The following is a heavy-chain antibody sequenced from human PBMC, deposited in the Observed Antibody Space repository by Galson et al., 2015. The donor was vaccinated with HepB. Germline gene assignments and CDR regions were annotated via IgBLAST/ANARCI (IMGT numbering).Heavy chain of an antibody. Sequence: LSLTCAVHGGSFSDSSWDWIRQPPGKGLEWIGEINHSGSTNYKPSLKSRVTMSVDTSRNQFSLKLNSVTAADTAVYYCARVKSGHRFLQWRPRDYYFDYWGPGTLVTVSS. CDR2: INHSGST. CDR1: GGSFSDSS. J-gene: IGHJ4*02. CDR3: ARVKSGHRFLQWRPRDYYFDY. D-gene: IGHD3-3*01. V-gene: IGHV4-34*01.